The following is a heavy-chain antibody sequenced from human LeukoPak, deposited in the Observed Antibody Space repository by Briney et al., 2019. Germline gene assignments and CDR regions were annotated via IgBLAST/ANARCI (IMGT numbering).Heavy chain of an antibody. CDR3: AKRGGSYYYMDV. V-gene: IGHV1-46*01. CDR2: INPSGGST. J-gene: IGHJ6*03. D-gene: IGHD1-26*01. CDR1: GYTFTSYY. Sequence: ASVKVSCKASGYTFTSYYMHWVRQAPGQGLEWMGIINPSGGSTSYAQKFQGRVTMTRDTSTSTVYMELSSLRSEDTAVYYCAKRGGSYYYMDVWGKGTTVTISS.